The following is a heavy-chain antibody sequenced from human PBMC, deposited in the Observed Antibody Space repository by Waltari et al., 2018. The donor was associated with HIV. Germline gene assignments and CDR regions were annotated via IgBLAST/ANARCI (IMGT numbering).Heavy chain of an antibody. D-gene: IGHD2-21*01. V-gene: IGHV1-2*06. Sequence: QVQLVQSGAEVKKPGASVKVSCKASGYTFTDSHLHWVRQAPGQGLEWMGRISPKSGGATYARKFQGRVTMTRDTSFSTAYMDLSSLTSDDSAVYYCATGRRVVNYWGQGTLVTVSS. CDR2: ISPKSGGA. J-gene: IGHJ4*02. CDR3: ATGRRVVNY. CDR1: GYTFTDSH.